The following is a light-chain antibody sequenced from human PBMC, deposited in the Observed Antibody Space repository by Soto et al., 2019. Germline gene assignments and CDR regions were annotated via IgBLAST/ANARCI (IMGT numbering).Light chain of an antibody. J-gene: IGLJ2*01. CDR1: NSNIGSYT. V-gene: IGLV1-44*01. CDR3: AAWDDTLNGPV. Sequence: QSVLTQPPSASGTPGQRVTFSCSGSNSNIGSYTVNWYRQLPGTAPKLLIYSDNLRPSGVPDRFSASKSGTSASLAISGLPSEDEAGYYCAAWDDTLNGPVFGGGTKLTVL. CDR2: SDN.